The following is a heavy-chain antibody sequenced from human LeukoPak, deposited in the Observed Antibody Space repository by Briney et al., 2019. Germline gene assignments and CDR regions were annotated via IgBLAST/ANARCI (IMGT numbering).Heavy chain of an antibody. V-gene: IGHV4-30-2*01. D-gene: IGHD3-22*01. J-gene: IGHJ4*02. CDR2: IFHSAST. Sequence: SETLSLTCAVSGGSASSDDYSWGWIRQPPGKGLEWIGYIFHSASTYHNLSLRSRVTISLDRSKNQFSLKMSSVTAADTAVYYCARGYDSSGQTGRYYFDHWGQGTLVTVSS. CDR1: GGSASSDDYS. CDR3: ARGYDSSGQTGRYYFDH.